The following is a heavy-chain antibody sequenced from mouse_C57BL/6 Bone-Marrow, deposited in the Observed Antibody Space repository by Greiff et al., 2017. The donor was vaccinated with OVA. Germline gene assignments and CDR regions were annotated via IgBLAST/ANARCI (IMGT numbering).Heavy chain of an antibody. V-gene: IGHV10-1*01. CDR1: GFSFNTYA. CDR2: IRSKSNNYAT. CDR3: VRQGAMDY. Sequence: DAGGGLVQPKGSLKLSCAASGFSFNTYAMNWVRQAPGKGLEWVARIRSKSNNYATYYADSVKDRFTISRDDSESMLYLQMNNLKTEDTAMYYCVRQGAMDYWGQGTSVTVSS. J-gene: IGHJ4*01.